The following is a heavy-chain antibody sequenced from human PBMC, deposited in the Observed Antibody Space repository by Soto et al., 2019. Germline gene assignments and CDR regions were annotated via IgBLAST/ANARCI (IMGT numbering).Heavy chain of an antibody. CDR2: ISSSSSYI. J-gene: IGHJ6*02. CDR1: GFTFSSYS. CDR3: ARDGGDGYYYYYGMDV. D-gene: IGHD3-16*01. Sequence: GGSLRLSCAASGFTFSSYSMNWVRQAPGKGLEWVSSISSSSSYIYYADSVKGRFTISRDNAKNSLYLQMNSLRAEDTAVYYCARDGGDGYYYYYGMDVWGQGTTVTVSS. V-gene: IGHV3-21*01.